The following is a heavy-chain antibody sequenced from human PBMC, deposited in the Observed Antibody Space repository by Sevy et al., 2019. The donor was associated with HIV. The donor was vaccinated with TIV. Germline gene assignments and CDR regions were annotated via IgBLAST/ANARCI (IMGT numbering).Heavy chain of an antibody. V-gene: IGHV4-59*11. J-gene: IGHJ4*02. CDR3: AGENAWGRGYS. CDR1: GGSITSLY. CDR2: IYYNGHI. D-gene: IGHD1-26*01. Sequence: SETLSLTCTVSGGSITSLYWNWIRQPPGKGLEWIANIYYNGHINYNPSLKSRFTFSLDKSKNQFSLRLGSVTAADTAMYYCAGENAWGRGYSWGQGTLVTVSS.